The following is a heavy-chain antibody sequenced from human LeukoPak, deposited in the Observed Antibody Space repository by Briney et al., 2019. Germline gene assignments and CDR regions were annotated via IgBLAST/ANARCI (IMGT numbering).Heavy chain of an antibody. CDR3: ASQRRSSRWRVHIYYYYYMDV. D-gene: IGHD6-13*01. Sequence: PGGSLRLSCAASGFTFSNYWMSWVRQAPGKGLEWVANIKQDGGEKYYVDSVKGRFTISRDNAKNSLYLQMNSLRAEDTAVYYCASQRRSSRWRVHIYYYYYMDVWGKGTTVTVSS. V-gene: IGHV3-7*01. CDR2: IKQDGGEK. CDR1: GFTFSNYW. J-gene: IGHJ6*03.